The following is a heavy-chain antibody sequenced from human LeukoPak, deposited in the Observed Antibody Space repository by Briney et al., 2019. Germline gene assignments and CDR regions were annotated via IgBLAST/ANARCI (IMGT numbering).Heavy chain of an antibody. Sequence: ASVKVSCKASGYSFNTYYMNWVRQAPGQGLEWLGWINTDSGGTNYAQKFLGRVTMTRDKANSTAYLELSGLRSDDTAVYYCARASPGYSSSGPDYWGQGTLVTVSS. V-gene: IGHV1-2*02. CDR1: GYSFNTYY. J-gene: IGHJ4*02. CDR3: ARASPGYSSSGPDY. D-gene: IGHD6-6*01. CDR2: INTDSGGT.